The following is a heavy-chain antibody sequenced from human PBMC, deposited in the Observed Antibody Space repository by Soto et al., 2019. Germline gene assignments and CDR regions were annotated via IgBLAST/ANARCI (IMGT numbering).Heavy chain of an antibody. Sequence: EVQLVESGGGLVQPGGSLRLSCATSGFTFSTYSMNWVRQAPGKGLEWISYISSSSVTIYYADSVKGRFSISRDNAKNSLYLQMNSLXXXXXXXXXXXXXXXXXXXXPXGQGTLVTVSS. CDR3: XXXXXXXXXXP. V-gene: IGHV3-48*04. CDR2: ISSSSVTI. J-gene: IGHJ5*02. CDR1: GFTFSTYS.